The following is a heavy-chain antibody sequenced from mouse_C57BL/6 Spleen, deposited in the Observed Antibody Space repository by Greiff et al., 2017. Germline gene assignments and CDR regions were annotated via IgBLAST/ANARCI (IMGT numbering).Heavy chain of an antibody. J-gene: IGHJ3*01. V-gene: IGHV1-72*01. CDR3: ARDYYGSSYWFAY. Sequence: VQLQQPGAELVKPGASVKLSCKASGYTFTSYWMHWVKQRPGRGLEWIGRIDPNSGGTKYNEKFKSKATLTVDKPSSPAYMQLSSLTSEDSAVYYCARDYYGSSYWFAYWGQGTLVTVSA. CDR1: GYTFTSYW. D-gene: IGHD1-1*01. CDR2: IDPNSGGT.